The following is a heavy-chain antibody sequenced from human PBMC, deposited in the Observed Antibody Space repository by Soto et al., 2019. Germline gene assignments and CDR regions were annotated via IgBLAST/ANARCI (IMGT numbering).Heavy chain of an antibody. D-gene: IGHD2-15*01. CDR3: LRFGGRIPTAVPFVI. CDR2: ISGSGGST. CDR1: GFTFSSYA. J-gene: IGHJ3*02. V-gene: IGHV3-23*01. Sequence: EVQLLESGGGLVQPGGSLRLSCAASGFTFSSYAMSWVRQAPGKGLEWVSAISGSGGSTYYADSVKGRFTISRDNSKNPLYLQMNSLRAEDTAVYYCLRFGGRIPTAVPFVIWGQGTMVTVSS.